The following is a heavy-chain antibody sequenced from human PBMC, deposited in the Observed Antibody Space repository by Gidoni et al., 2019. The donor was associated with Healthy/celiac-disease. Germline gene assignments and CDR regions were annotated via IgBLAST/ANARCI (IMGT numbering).Heavy chain of an antibody. J-gene: IGHJ3*02. CDR2: ISSSGSTI. CDR3: ASRRKRGGDAFDI. Sequence: EVQLVESGGGLVQPGGALRLSCAASRFTFSSYEMNWVRQAPGKGLEWVSYISSSGSTIYYADSVKGRFTISRDNAKNSLYLQMNSLRAEDTAVYYCASRRKRGGDAFDIWGQGTMVTVSS. D-gene: IGHD1-26*01. V-gene: IGHV3-48*03. CDR1: RFTFSSYE.